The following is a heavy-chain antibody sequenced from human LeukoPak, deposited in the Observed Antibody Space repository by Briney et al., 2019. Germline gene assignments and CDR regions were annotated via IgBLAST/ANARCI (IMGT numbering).Heavy chain of an antibody. D-gene: IGHD3-16*01. Sequence: GGSLRLSCAASGFTSSDHYIDWVRKAPGKGLEWVSAISGSGGSTYYADSVKGRFTISRDNAKNSLYLQMNSLRAEDTAVYYCARGHSSFDPWGQGTLVTVSS. J-gene: IGHJ5*02. V-gene: IGHV3-23*01. CDR2: ISGSGGST. CDR3: ARGHSSFDP. CDR1: GFTSSDHY.